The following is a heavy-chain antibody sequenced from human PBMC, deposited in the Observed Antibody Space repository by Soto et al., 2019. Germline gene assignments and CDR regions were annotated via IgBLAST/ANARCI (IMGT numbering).Heavy chain of an antibody. CDR2: ISSSSSYI. D-gene: IGHD4-17*01. Sequence: PGGSLRLSCAASGFTFSSYSMNWVRQAPGKGLEWVSSISSSSSYIYYADSVKGRFTISRDNAKNSLYLQMNSLRAEDTAVYYCARVGGSRGDYQTHIDYWGQGTLVTVSS. V-gene: IGHV3-21*01. J-gene: IGHJ4*02. CDR1: GFTFSSYS. CDR3: ARVGGSRGDYQTHIDY.